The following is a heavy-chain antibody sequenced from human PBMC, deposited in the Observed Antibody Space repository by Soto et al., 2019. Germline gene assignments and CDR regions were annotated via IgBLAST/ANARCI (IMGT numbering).Heavy chain of an antibody. J-gene: IGHJ4*02. CDR3: GRFGQTPHKAFDS. Sequence: ASVKVSCKASGYTSTAYYMHWVRQAPGQGLEWMGWINPNSGGTNFAQKFQGRVTMTRDTSINTAYMELSSLRSDDAAVYYCGRFGQTPHKAFDSWGQEPQVPVSS. CDR1: GYTSTAYY. CDR2: INPNSGGT. D-gene: IGHD3-3*01. V-gene: IGHV1-2*02.